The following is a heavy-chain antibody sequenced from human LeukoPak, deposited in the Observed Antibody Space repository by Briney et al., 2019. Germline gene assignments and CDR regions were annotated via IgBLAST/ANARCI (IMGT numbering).Heavy chain of an antibody. Sequence: ASMKVSCKASGYTFTSYGISWVRQAPGQGLEWMGWISIYNGNTNYAQNLQGRVTMTTDTSTSTAYMELRSLRSDDTAVYYCARVGITMVRGVILDPNYYYYMDVWGKGTTVTVSS. CDR3: ARVGITMVRGVILDPNYYYYMDV. V-gene: IGHV1-18*01. CDR2: ISIYNGNT. D-gene: IGHD3-10*01. CDR1: GYTFTSYG. J-gene: IGHJ6*03.